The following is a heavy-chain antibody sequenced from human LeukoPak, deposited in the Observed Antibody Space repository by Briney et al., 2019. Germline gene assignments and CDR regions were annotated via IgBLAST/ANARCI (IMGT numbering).Heavy chain of an antibody. V-gene: IGHV4-4*07. D-gene: IGHD3-3*01. CDR1: GGSISSYY. Sequence: SETLSLTCTVSGGSISSYYWSWIRQPAGKGLEWIGRIYTSGSTNYNPSLKSRVTMSVDTSKNQFSLKLSSVTAADTAVYYCARVPQAPDFWIKDNSWFDPWGQGTLVTVSS. J-gene: IGHJ5*02. CDR2: IYTSGST. CDR3: ARVPQAPDFWIKDNSWFDP.